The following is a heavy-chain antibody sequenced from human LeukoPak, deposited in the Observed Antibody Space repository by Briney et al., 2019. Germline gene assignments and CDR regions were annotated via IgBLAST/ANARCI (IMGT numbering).Heavy chain of an antibody. J-gene: IGHJ6*03. CDR2: ISAYNGNT. D-gene: IGHD7-27*01. Sequence: GASVKVSCKVSGYTLTELSMHWVRQAPGQGLEWMGWISAYNGNTNYAQKLQGRVTMTTDASTSTAYVELRSLRSDDTAVYYCARRVPLGLTGEPYYYYYMDVWGKGTTVTVPS. CDR1: GYTLTELS. CDR3: ARRVPLGLTGEPYYYYYMDV. V-gene: IGHV1-18*01.